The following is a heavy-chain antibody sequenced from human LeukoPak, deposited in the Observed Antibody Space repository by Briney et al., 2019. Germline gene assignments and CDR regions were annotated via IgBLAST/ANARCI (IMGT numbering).Heavy chain of an antibody. Sequence: SETLSLTCIVSGSSISSDYYWGWTRQPPGKGLEWIGSIYHSGSTSYKPSLKSRVTISVDTSKNQFSLRLSSVTAADTAVYYCARGSSSYTRLESTTTTYYYYHYMDVWGKGTTVTVSS. J-gene: IGHJ6*03. CDR2: IYHSGST. V-gene: IGHV4-38-2*02. CDR3: ARGSSSYTRLESTTTTYYYYHYMDV. CDR1: GSSISSDYY. D-gene: IGHD2/OR15-2a*01.